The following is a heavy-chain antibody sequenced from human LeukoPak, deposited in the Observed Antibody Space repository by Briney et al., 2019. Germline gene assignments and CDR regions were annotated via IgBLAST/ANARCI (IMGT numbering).Heavy chain of an antibody. Sequence: PGGSLRLSCAASGFTFSSYSMNWVRQAPGKGLEWVSYISSSSSTIYYADSVKGRFTISRDNAKNSLYLQMNSLRAEDTAVHYCARGNRAQLWLPVDAFDIWGQGTMVTVSS. CDR2: ISSSSSTI. CDR1: GFTFSSYS. D-gene: IGHD5-18*01. V-gene: IGHV3-48*01. J-gene: IGHJ3*02. CDR3: ARGNRAQLWLPVDAFDI.